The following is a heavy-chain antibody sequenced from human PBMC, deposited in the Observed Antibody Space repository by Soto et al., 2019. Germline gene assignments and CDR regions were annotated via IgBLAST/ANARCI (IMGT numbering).Heavy chain of an antibody. D-gene: IGHD2-21*01. J-gene: IGHJ5*01. Sequence: QVQLVQSGAEVKKPGASVKVSCKASGYTFTSYGITWVRQAPGQGLEWMGWISANNGNTNYVQKFRGTVTMTTDTPTSTAYMELRSLRSDDTAVYYCARDQELPDSWGQGTLVTVSS. CDR2: ISANNGNT. CDR3: ARDQELPDS. CDR1: GYTFTSYG. V-gene: IGHV1-18*01.